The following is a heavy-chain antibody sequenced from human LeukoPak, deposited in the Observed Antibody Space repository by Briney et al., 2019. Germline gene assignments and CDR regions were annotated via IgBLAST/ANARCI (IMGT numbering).Heavy chain of an antibody. D-gene: IGHD1/OR15-1a*01. J-gene: IGHJ5*01. V-gene: IGHV4-59*08. CDR3: ARSISGTRSKFDC. Sequence: PSETLSLTCTVSGGSISSYYWSWIRQPPGEGLEWIGYIYYSGRTNYNPSLKSRATMSIDTAKNHFSLNLTSVTAADTAVYYCARSISGTRSKFDCWGQGTLVTVSS. CDR2: IYYSGRT. CDR1: GGSISSYY.